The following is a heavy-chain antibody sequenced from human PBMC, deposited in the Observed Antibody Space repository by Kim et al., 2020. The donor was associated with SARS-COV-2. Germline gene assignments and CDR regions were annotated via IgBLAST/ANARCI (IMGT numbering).Heavy chain of an antibody. CDR2: ISYDGSNK. Sequence: GGSLRLSCAASGFTFSSYGMHWVRQAPGKGLEWVAVISYDGSNKYYADSVKGRFTISRDNSKNTLYLQMNSLRAEDTAVYYCAKDQFAMIVVGIHDWGQGTLVTVSS. D-gene: IGHD3-22*01. CDR1: GFTFSSYG. CDR3: AKDQFAMIVVGIHD. V-gene: IGHV3-30*18. J-gene: IGHJ4*02.